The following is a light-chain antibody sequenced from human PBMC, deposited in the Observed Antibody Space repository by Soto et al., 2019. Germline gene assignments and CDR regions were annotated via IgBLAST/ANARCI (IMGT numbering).Light chain of an antibody. CDR1: QSVSSY. CDR3: QQRSNWQGT. CDR2: DAS. V-gene: IGKV3-11*01. J-gene: IGKJ1*01. Sequence: EIVLTQSPATLSLSPGERATLSCRASQSVSSYLAWYQQKPVQAPRLLLYDASNRATGIPARFSGSGSGTDFTLTISSLEPEDFAVYYCQQRSNWQGTFGQGNKVEIK.